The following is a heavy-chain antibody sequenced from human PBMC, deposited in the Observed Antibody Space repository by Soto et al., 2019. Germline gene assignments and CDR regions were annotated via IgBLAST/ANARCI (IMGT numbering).Heavy chain of an antibody. D-gene: IGHD3-9*01. CDR3: ARVVGGPVYFDWLLKYYFDY. Sequence: PSETLSLTCTVSGGSISSGDYYWSWIRQPPGKGLEWIGYIYYSGSTYYNPSLKSRVTISVDTSKNQFSLKLSSVTAADTAVYYCARVVGGPVYFDWLLKYYFDYWGQGTLVTVTS. V-gene: IGHV4-30-4*01. CDR2: IYYSGST. J-gene: IGHJ4*02. CDR1: GGSISSGDYY.